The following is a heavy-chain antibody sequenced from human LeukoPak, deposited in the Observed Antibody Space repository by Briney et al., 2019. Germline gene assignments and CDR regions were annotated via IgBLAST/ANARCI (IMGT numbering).Heavy chain of an antibody. Sequence: TFSXXXXXXVXQXXGKGXXXVSIIYPGDADTRYTPSFQGDGTVSADKSMSTAYLQWSSLKASDTALYYCARQRDGFFDYWGQGTLVTVSS. CDR1: TFSXXX. J-gene: IGHJ4*02. D-gene: IGHD5-24*01. CDR2: IYPGDADT. V-gene: IGHV5-51*01. CDR3: ARQRDGFFDY.